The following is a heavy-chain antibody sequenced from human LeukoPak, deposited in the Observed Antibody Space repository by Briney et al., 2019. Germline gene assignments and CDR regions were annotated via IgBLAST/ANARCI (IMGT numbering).Heavy chain of an antibody. V-gene: IGHV3-21*04. CDR2: ISSSSSYT. Sequence: GGSLRLSCAASGFTFSSYSMNWVRQAPGKGLEWVSSISSSSSYTYYADSVKGRFTISRDNSKNTLYLQMNSLRAEDTAVYYCAKEGPDIVVVPAAMLPLGYWGQGTLVTVSS. CDR3: AKEGPDIVVVPAAMLPLGY. CDR1: GFTFSSYS. D-gene: IGHD2-2*01. J-gene: IGHJ4*02.